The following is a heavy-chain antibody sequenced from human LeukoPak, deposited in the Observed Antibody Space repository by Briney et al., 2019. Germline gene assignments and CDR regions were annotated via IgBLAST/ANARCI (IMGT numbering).Heavy chain of an antibody. CDR2: IYYSGST. CDR1: GASVTTYY. V-gene: IGHV4-59*02. CDR3: ASLRYYDSSGWNAFDI. D-gene: IGHD3-22*01. J-gene: IGHJ3*02. Sequence: PSETLSLTCTVSGASVTTYYWSWIRQPPGKGLEWFGYIYYSGSTNYNPSLKSRVTISVDTSKNQFSLKLSSVTAADTAVYYCASLRYYDSSGWNAFDIWGQGTMVTVSS.